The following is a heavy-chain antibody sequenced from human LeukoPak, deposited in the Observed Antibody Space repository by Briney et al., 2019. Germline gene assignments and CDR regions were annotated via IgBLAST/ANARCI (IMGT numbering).Heavy chain of an antibody. J-gene: IGHJ6*02. CDR1: GFTFSTYA. D-gene: IGHD2-2*01. Sequence: GGSLRLSCAASGFTFSTYAMHWVRQAPGKGLEYVSAISSSGGSTYYANSVKDRFTISRDISTNTLYLQMGSLRAEDTPVYYCARDQPARPPIIHHYDGRDVGGQRTTVTLSS. CDR2: ISSSGGST. V-gene: IGHV3-64*01. CDR3: ARDQPARPPIIHHYDGRDV.